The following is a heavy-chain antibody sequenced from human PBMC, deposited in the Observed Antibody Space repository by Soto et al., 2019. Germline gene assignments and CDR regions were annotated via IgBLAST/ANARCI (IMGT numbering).Heavy chain of an antibody. Sequence: QITLRESGPALVKPTQTLTLTCTFSGFSLTTSGEAVGWIRQPPGKALEWLALIYWNGIERYSPSLKSRLSITKDTSKNHVVLTMANMDPVDTATYYCAHGDPLDFHFWGQGTLVTDSP. D-gene: IGHD3-10*01. CDR2: IYWNGIE. V-gene: IGHV2-5*01. CDR3: AHGDPLDFHF. CDR1: GFSLTTSGEA. J-gene: IGHJ4*02.